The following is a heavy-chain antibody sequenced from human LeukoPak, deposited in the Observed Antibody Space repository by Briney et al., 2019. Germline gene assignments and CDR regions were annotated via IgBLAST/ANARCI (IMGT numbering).Heavy chain of an antibody. D-gene: IGHD5-12*01. Sequence: ASVKVSCKASGGTFSSYAISWVRQAPGQGLKWMGGIIPIFGTANYAQKFQGRVTITADESTSTAYMELSSLRSEDTAVYYCARGRRLRSLSFPFDYWGQGTLVTVSS. CDR2: IIPIFGTA. CDR1: GGTFSSYA. CDR3: ARGRRLRSLSFPFDY. J-gene: IGHJ4*02. V-gene: IGHV1-69*13.